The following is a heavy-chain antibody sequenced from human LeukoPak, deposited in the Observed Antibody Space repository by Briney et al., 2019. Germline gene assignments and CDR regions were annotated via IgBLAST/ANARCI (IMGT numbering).Heavy chain of an antibody. J-gene: IGHJ3*02. Sequence: ASVKVSCKASGYPFNKFGITWVRQAPGQGLEWMGWISCYNGDTHYAQKLQGRVTLTTDTPTTTVYMELRSLRSEDTAVYYCATPSLLYDSWAFDIWGQGTMVTVSS. CDR3: ATPSLLYDSWAFDI. D-gene: IGHD3-22*01. CDR2: ISCYNGDT. V-gene: IGHV1-18*01. CDR1: GYPFNKFG.